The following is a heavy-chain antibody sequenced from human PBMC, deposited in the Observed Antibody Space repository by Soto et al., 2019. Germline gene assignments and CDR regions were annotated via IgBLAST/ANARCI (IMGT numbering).Heavy chain of an antibody. J-gene: IGHJ5*01. V-gene: IGHV4-34*01. CDR3: ARARGVDS. CDR1: GGSFSRYY. D-gene: IGHD3-16*01. Sequence: PSETLSLTCAVYGGSFSRYYWSWIRQPPGKGLEWIGEINHSGSTNYNPSLKSRVTISVDTSKNQFSLKLSSVTAEDTAVYYCARARGVDSWGQGTLVTVSS. CDR2: INHSGST.